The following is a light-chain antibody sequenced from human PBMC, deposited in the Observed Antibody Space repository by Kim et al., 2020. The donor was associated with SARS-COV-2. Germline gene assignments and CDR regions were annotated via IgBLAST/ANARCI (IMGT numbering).Light chain of an antibody. CDR2: GRN. V-gene: IGLV3-19*01. CDR3: SSRGSSENVL. Sequence: SSELTQDPAVSVAVGQTVKITCQGDSLRRDYASWYQQKPGQAPVLVIYGRNNRPSGIPERLSGSTSGNTASLIITGAQAEDEADYYCSSRGSSENVLFGGGTQLTVL. J-gene: IGLJ2*01. CDR1: SLRRDY.